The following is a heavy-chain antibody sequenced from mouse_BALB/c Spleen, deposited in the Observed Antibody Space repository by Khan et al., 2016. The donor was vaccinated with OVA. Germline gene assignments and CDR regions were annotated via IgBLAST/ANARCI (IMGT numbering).Heavy chain of an antibody. CDR1: GYSITSDYA. CDR3: AMGRTY. D-gene: IGHD4-1*01. V-gene: IGHV3-2*02. Sequence: EVQLQESGPGLVKPSQSLSLTCTVTGYSITSDYAWNWIRQFPGNKLEWMGYISYSGRTSYNPSLKSRISVTRDTSKNQFFPQLNSVTTEDTATYYCAMGRTYWGQGTLVTVSA. CDR2: ISYSGRT. J-gene: IGHJ3*01.